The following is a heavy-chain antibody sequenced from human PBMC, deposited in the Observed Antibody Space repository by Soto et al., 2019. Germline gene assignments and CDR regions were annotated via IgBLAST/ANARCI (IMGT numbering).Heavy chain of an antibody. CDR3: VRDPDSLDY. J-gene: IGHJ4*02. Sequence: SVKGRFTISRGNAKNSLYLQMNSLSVEDTAVYYCVRDPDSLDYWGQGTLVTVSS. V-gene: IGHV3-48*01.